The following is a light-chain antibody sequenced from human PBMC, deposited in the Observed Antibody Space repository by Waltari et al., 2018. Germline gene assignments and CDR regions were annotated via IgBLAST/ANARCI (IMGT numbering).Light chain of an antibody. V-gene: IGKV4-1*01. Sequence: DIVMTQSPDSLAVSLGERATINCKSSRSVFYSPNNKNYLSWYQQKPGQPPKLLIYWASTRESGVPDRFSGSESGTDFTLTISSLQAEDVALYYCQQFYGSPFTFGGGTKVEIK. CDR3: QQFYGSPFT. J-gene: IGKJ4*01. CDR1: RSVFYSPNNKNY. CDR2: WAS.